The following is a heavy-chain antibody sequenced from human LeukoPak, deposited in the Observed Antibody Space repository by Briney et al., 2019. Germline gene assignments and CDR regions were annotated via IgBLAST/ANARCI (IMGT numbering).Heavy chain of an antibody. V-gene: IGHV3-74*01. CDR2: INSDGSST. CDR3: ASVLAAADAFDI. J-gene: IGHJ3*02. Sequence: SGGSLRLSCAASGFTFSSYWVHWVRQAPGKGLVWVSRINSDGSSTSYADSVKGRFTISRDNAKNTLYLQMNSLRAEDTAVYYCASVLAAADAFDIWGQGTMVTVSS. D-gene: IGHD6-13*01. CDR1: GFTFSSYW.